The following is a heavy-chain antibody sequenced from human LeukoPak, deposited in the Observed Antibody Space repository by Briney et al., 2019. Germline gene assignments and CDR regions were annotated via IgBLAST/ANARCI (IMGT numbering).Heavy chain of an antibody. CDR1: GFTFSSYS. CDR2: ISSSSSYI. CDR3: ARDPGIAADPYYLDF. J-gene: IGHJ4*02. D-gene: IGHD6-13*01. V-gene: IGHV3-21*01. Sequence: GWSLRLSCAAFGFTFSSYSMNWGRQPPAKGLEWVSSISSSSSYIYYTHSVKGRFTISRDNAKNSLYLQMNSLRAEDTAVYYCARDPGIAADPYYLDFWGQGTLVTVSS.